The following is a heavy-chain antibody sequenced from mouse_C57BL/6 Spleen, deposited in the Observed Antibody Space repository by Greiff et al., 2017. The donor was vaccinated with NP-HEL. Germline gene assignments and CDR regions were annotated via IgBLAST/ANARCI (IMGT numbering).Heavy chain of an antibody. D-gene: IGHD1-1*01. CDR1: GFTFSDYG. V-gene: IGHV5-17*01. J-gene: IGHJ4*01. Sequence: EVQLVESGGGLVKPGGSLKLSCAASGFTFSDYGMHWVRQAPEKGLEWVAYISSGSSTIYYADTVKGRFTISRDNAKNTLFLQMTRLRSEDTAMYYCAKGGYYGSVYAMDYWGQGTSVTVSS. CDR3: AKGGYYGSVYAMDY. CDR2: ISSGSSTI.